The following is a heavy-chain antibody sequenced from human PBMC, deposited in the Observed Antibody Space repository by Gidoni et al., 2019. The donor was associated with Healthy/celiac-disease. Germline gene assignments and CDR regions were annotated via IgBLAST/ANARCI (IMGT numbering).Heavy chain of an antibody. CDR2: IYHSGST. Sequence: QGQLQESGPGLVKHSETLSLTCAVSGYSISSGYYWGWIRQPPGKGLEWIGSIYHSGSTYYNPSLKSRVTISVDTSKNQFSLKLSSVTAADTAVYYCARIVIVGANNGRFDYWGQGTLVTVSS. CDR3: ARIVIVGANNGRFDY. V-gene: IGHV4-38-2*01. D-gene: IGHD1-26*01. J-gene: IGHJ4*02. CDR1: GYSISSGYY.